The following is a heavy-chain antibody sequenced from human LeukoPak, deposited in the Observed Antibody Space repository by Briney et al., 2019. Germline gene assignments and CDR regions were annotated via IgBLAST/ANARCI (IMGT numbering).Heavy chain of an antibody. CDR2: ISGSGGST. Sequence: PGGSLRLSCAASGFTLSSYAMGGVPQPPGQGLEWVSAISGSGGSTYYADSVKGRFTISRDNSKNTLYLQMNSLRAEDTAVYYCAKARGDIWGQGTMVTVSS. CDR3: AKARGDI. J-gene: IGHJ3*02. V-gene: IGHV3-23*01. CDR1: GFTLSSYA. D-gene: IGHD5-12*01.